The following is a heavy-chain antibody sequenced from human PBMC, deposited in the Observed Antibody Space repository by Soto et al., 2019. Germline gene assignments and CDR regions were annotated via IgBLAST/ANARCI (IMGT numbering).Heavy chain of an antibody. D-gene: IGHD4-4*01. CDR2: IIPIIGII. V-gene: IGHV1-69*08. J-gene: IGHJ5*02. CDR1: GGTFSTYT. CDR3: AGDPDSHYNDSHASSYP. Sequence: QVQLVQSGAEVKKPGSSVKVSCKASGGTFSTYTITWVRQAPGQGLEWMGRIIPIIGIINYAQTFQGRVTISPDKFTGTAYMELTGLRSDDTAVYYCAGDPDSHYNDSHASSYPWGQGTLVTVSS.